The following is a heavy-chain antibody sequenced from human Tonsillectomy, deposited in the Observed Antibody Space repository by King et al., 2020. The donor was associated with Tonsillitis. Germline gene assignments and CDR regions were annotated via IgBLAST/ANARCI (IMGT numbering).Heavy chain of an antibody. D-gene: IGHD1-26*01. CDR1: GFTFSSYG. J-gene: IGHJ4*02. CDR3: AKDQAGSGSYSY. CDR2: ISYDGSNK. Sequence: VQLVESGGGVVQPGWSLRLSCAASGFTFSSYGMHWVRQAPGKGLEWVAVISYDGSNKYYADSVKGRFTISRDNSKNTLYLQMNSLRAEDTAVYYCAKDQAGSGSYSYWGQGTLVTVSS. V-gene: IGHV3-30*18.